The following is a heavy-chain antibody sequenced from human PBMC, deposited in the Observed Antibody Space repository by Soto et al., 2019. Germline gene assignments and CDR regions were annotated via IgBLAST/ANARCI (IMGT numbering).Heavy chain of an antibody. J-gene: IGHJ6*02. Sequence: GGSLRLSCASSGFTCTGSAMHLVRQADGKGVEWVGRIRSKANTYATAYAASVKGRFTISRDDSKNTAYLQMNSLKAEDTALYYCTRLGLWYGGQYSYGLDVWGQGTTVTVSS. CDR2: IRSKANTYAT. CDR1: GFTCTGSA. D-gene: IGHD3-10*01. CDR3: TRLGLWYGGQYSYGLDV. V-gene: IGHV3-73*01.